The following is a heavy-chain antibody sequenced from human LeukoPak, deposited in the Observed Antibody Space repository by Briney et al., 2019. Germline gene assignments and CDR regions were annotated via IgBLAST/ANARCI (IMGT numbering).Heavy chain of an antibody. CDR1: GFTFSSYA. CDR3: AKHMEYKDAFDI. Sequence: GGSLRLSCAASGFTFSSYAMHWVRQAPGKGLEWVAIISYDGSNKYYADSVKGRFTISRDNSKNTLYLQMNSLRAEDTAVYYCAKHMEYKDAFDIWGQGTMVTVSS. V-gene: IGHV3-30-3*01. D-gene: IGHD2-21*01. J-gene: IGHJ3*02. CDR2: ISYDGSNK.